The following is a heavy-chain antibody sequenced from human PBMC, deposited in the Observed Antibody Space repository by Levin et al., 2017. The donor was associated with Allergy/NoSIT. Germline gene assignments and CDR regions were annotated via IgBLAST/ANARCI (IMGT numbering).Heavy chain of an antibody. V-gene: IGHV3-20*04. CDR1: GFTFDDYG. Sequence: GESLKISCAASGFTFDDYGMSWVRQAPGKGLEWVSGINWNGGSTGYADSVKGRFTISRDNAKNSLYLQMNSLRAEDTALYYCARDIVVVPAAMNYGMDVWGQGTTVTVSS. CDR3: ARDIVVVPAAMNYGMDV. J-gene: IGHJ6*02. CDR2: INWNGGST. D-gene: IGHD2-2*01.